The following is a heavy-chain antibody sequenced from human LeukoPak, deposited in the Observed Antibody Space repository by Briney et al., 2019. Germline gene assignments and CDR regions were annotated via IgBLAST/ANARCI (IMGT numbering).Heavy chain of an antibody. CDR3: ARHRSGGRAFDI. CDR2: MSDSGST. J-gene: IGHJ3*02. D-gene: IGHD1-26*01. CDR1: SGSIYGFY. V-gene: IGHV4-59*08. Sequence: SETLSRNSTVSSGSIYGFYWSCIRQPPGKGLEWIGSMSDSGSTNYNPSLESRLTISVDTSKNEVSLNLSSVTAADTAVYYCARHRSGGRAFDIWGQGTKVTVSS.